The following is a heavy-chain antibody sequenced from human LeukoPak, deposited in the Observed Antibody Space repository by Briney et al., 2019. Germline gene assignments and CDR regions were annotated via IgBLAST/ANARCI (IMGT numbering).Heavy chain of an antibody. CDR2: VFHTGDT. CDR1: GDSIRSFY. CDR3: ARHPFATPFDH. Sequence: PSETLSLTCAVSGDSIRSFYWSWIRQPPEKGLEWIGYVFHTGDTNYNPSLKSRVTVSLDTSKNQIALRLTSVTAADTAVYYCARHPFATPFDHWGRGILVTVSS. J-gene: IGHJ4*02. V-gene: IGHV4-59*08.